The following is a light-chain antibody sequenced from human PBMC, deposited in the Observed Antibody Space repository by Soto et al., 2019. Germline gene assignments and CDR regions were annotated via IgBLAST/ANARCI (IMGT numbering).Light chain of an antibody. Sequence: QSALTQPPSASGSPGQSVTISCTGTSSDVGGYNYVSWYHPYPGRAPQLMVSEVTKRPSGVPDRFSGSKSGNTASLTVSGLQAEDEADYYCSAYAASNNFYFVFGGGTKLTVL. V-gene: IGLV2-8*01. CDR1: SSDVGGYNY. J-gene: IGLJ3*02. CDR2: EVT. CDR3: SAYAASNNFYFV.